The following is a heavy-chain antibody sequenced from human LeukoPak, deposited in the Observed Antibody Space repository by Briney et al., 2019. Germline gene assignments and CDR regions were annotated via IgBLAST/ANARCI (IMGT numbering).Heavy chain of an antibody. CDR3: ARDRPDYYGSGSYGGWFDP. Sequence: GGSLRVSCAASGFTFSSYAMHWVRQAPGKGLEWVAVISYDGSNKYYADSVKGRFTISRDNSKNSLYLQMNSLRAEDTAVYYCARDRPDYYGSGSYGGWFDPWGQGTLVTVSS. D-gene: IGHD3-10*01. J-gene: IGHJ5*02. CDR2: ISYDGSNK. V-gene: IGHV3-30*04. CDR1: GFTFSSYA.